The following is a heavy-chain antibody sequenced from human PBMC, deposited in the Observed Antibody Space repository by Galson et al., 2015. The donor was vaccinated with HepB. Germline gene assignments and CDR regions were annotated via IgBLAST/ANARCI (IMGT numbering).Heavy chain of an antibody. V-gene: IGHV3-21*01. CDR2: ISSSSSYI. CDR1: GFTFSSYS. CDR3: AATYNWNDVTPQP. J-gene: IGHJ5*02. Sequence: SLRLSCAASGFTFSSYSMNWVRQAPGKGLEWVSSISSSSSYIYYADSVKGRFTISRDNAKNSLYLQMNSLRAEDTAVYYCAATYNWNDVTPQPWGQGTLVTVSS. D-gene: IGHD1-1*01.